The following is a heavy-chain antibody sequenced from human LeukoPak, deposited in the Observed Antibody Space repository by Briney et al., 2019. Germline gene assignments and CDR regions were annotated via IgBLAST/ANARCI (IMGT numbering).Heavy chain of an antibody. Sequence: ASVKVSCKASGYTFTGYYMHWVRQAPGQGLEWMGWINPNSGGTNYAQKFQGRVIMTRDTSISTAYMELSRLRSDDTAVYYCAREVFGATMIDYWGQGTLVTVSS. J-gene: IGHJ4*02. V-gene: IGHV1-2*02. CDR1: GYTFTGYY. CDR3: AREVFGATMIDY. D-gene: IGHD1-26*01. CDR2: INPNSGGT.